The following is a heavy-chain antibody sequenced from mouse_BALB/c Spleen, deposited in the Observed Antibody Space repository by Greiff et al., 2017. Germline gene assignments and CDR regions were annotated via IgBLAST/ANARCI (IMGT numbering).Heavy chain of an antibody. D-gene: IGHD1-1*01. CDR2: IYPYNSGT. CDR1: GYTFTDYN. CDR3: ARGYYGRSYGY. V-gene: IGHV1S29*02. J-gene: IGHJ2*01. Sequence: EVKLMESGPELVKPGASVKISCKASGYTFTDYNMHWVKQSHGKSLEWIGYIYPYNSGTGYNQKFKSKATLTVDNSSSTAYMGLRSLTSEDSAVYNSARGYYGRSYGYWGQGTTLTVSS.